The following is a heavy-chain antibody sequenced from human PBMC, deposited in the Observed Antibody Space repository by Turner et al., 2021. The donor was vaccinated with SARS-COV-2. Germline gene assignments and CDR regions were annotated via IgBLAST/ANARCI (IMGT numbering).Heavy chain of an antibody. CDR2: IGPNGNGP. J-gene: IGHJ4*02. D-gene: IGHD5-18*01. CDR1: VFTVSSQS. V-gene: IGHV3-64D*06. Sequence: EIQLMESGGGLVQPGESLRLSCSAPVFTVSSQSMHWVRQAPEKGLEYVSAIGPNGNGPDYADSVKGRFTISRNNSKNALYLQMSSLRADDTAVYYCVHDLHTPMLAFWGKGALVTVSS. CDR3: VHDLHTPMLAF.